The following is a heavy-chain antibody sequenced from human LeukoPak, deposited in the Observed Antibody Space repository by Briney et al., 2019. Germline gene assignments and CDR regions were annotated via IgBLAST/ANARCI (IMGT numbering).Heavy chain of an antibody. CDR3: ASHMVRGRAFDY. CDR1: GGSISSSSYY. CDR2: IYYSGST. V-gene: IGHV4-39*01. D-gene: IGHD3-10*01. J-gene: IGHJ4*02. Sequence: SETLSLTCTVSGGSISSSSYYWGWIRQPPGKGLEWIGSIYYSGSTYYNPSLKSRVTISVDTSKDQFSLKLSSVTAADTAVYYCASHMVRGRAFDYWGQGTLVTVTS.